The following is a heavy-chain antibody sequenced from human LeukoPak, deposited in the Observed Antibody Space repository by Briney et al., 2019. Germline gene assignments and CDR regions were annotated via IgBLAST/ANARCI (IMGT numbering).Heavy chain of an antibody. D-gene: IGHD2-15*01. CDR1: GFTVSSNY. CDR2: IYSGGDT. CDR3: ASGYGSWYPIDY. V-gene: IGHV3-53*01. J-gene: IGHJ4*02. Sequence: GGSLRLSCAASGFTVSSNYMSWVRQAPGKGLEWVSVIYSGGDTYYADSVKGRFTISRDNSKNTLYLQMNSLRAEDTAVYYCASGYGSWYPIDYWGQGTLVTVSS.